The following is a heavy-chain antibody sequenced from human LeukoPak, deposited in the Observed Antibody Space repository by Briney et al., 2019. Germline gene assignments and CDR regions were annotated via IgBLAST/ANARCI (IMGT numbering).Heavy chain of an antibody. D-gene: IGHD2-2*01. CDR2: ISAYNGNT. CDR3: ARTDFIVVVPAAISH. CDR1: GYTFTSYY. Sequence: GASVKVSCKASGYTFTSYYMHWVRQAPGQGLEWMGWISAYNGNTNYAQKLQGRVTMTTDTSTSTAYMELRSLRSDDTAVYYCARTDFIVVVPAAISHWGQGTLVTVSS. V-gene: IGHV1-18*04. J-gene: IGHJ4*02.